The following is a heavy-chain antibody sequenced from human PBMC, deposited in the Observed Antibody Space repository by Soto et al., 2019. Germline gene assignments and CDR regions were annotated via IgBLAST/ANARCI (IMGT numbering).Heavy chain of an antibody. V-gene: IGHV1-18*01. CDR3: ARDPTRYIAVAGTSWFDP. D-gene: IGHD6-19*01. CDR1: GYTFTSYG. Sequence: ASVKVSCKASGYTFTSYGISWVRQAPGQGLEWMGWISAYHGNTNYAQKLQGRGIMTTDKATSTAYRELRGLRSDDTAVYYCARDPTRYIAVAGTSWFDPWGQGTLVTVS. J-gene: IGHJ5*02. CDR2: ISAYHGNT.